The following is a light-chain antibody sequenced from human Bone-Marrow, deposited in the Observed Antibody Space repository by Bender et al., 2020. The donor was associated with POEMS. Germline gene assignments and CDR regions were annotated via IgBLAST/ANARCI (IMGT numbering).Light chain of an antibody. CDR2: EGS. V-gene: IGLV2-14*02. J-gene: IGLJ1*01. CDR1: SSDVGSYNL. Sequence: QSALTQPASVSGSPGQSITISCTGTSSDVGSYNLVSWYQQHPGKAPKLMIYEGSKRPSGVSNRFSGSKSGNTASLTISGLQAEDEADYYCSSHTAGNKLFGTGTKVTVL. CDR3: SSHTAGNKL.